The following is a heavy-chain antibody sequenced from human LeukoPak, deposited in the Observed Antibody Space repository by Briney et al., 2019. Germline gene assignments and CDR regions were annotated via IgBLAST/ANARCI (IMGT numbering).Heavy chain of an antibody. Sequence: PSETLSLTCTVSGGSISSYYWSWIRQPPGKGLEWIGYIYYSGSTNYNPSLKSRVTISVDTSKNQFSLKLNSVTAADTAVYYCARPSKMGTAYWYFDLWGRGTLVTVSS. J-gene: IGHJ2*01. CDR3: ARPSKMGTAYWYFDL. CDR2: IYYSGST. D-gene: IGHD1-1*01. V-gene: IGHV4-59*08. CDR1: GGSISSYY.